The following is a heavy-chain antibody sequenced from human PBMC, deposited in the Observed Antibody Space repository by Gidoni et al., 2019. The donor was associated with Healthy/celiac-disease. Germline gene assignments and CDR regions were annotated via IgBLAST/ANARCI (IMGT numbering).Heavy chain of an antibody. CDR1: GFTFSSYS. CDR2: ISSSSSYI. CDR3: ARDGKDGYNWEAFDI. J-gene: IGHJ3*02. V-gene: IGHV3-21*01. D-gene: IGHD5-12*01. Sequence: EVQLVESGGGLVKPGGSLRLSCAASGFTFSSYSMNWVRQAPGKGLEWVSSISSSSSYIYYADSVKGRFTISRDNAKNSLYLQMNSLRAEDTAVYYCARDGKDGYNWEAFDIWGQGTMVTVSS.